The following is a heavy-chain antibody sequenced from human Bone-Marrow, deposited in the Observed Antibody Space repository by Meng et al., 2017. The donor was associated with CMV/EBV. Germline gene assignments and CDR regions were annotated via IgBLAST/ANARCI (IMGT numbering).Heavy chain of an antibody. CDR1: GFTFSNAW. D-gene: IGHD3-3*01. Sequence: GESLKISCAASGFTFSNAWMSWVRQAPGKGLEWVGRIKSKTDGGTTDYAAPVKGRFTISRDDSKNTLYLQMNSLRAEDTAVYYCARVVTIFGVVNDYWGQGTLVTVSS. V-gene: IGHV3-15*01. CDR2: IKSKTDGGTT. CDR3: ARVVTIFGVVNDY. J-gene: IGHJ4*02.